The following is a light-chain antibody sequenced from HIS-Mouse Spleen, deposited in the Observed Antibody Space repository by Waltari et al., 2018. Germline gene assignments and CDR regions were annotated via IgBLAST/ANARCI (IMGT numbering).Light chain of an antibody. CDR2: AAS. J-gene: IGKJ5*01. CDR3: QQYYSYLPIT. V-gene: IGKV1-8*01. Sequence: AIRMTQSPSSFSASTGDRVTITCRASQGISSYLAWYQQKPGKAPTLLIYAASTLQSGVPSRFSGSGSGTDFTLTISCLQSEDFATYYCQQYYSYLPITFGQGTRLEIK. CDR1: QGISSY.